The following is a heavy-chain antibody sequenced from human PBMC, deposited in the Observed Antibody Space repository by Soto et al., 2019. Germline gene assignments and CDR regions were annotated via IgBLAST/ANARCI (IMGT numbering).Heavy chain of an antibody. CDR1: GFTFSYYT. J-gene: IGHJ4*02. CDR3: AKGASNGIAGHIDY. Sequence: GGSLRLSCAASGFTFSYYTMSWVRQAPGKGLEWVSSISGSGGTTSYADSVKGRFTISRDISKNTLYVQMNSLRAEDTAVCFCAKGASNGIAGHIDYWGPGTLVTVPS. D-gene: IGHD6-13*01. CDR2: ISGSGGTT. V-gene: IGHV3-23*01.